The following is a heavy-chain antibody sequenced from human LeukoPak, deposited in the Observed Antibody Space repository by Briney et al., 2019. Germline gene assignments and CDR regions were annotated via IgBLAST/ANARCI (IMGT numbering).Heavy chain of an antibody. D-gene: IGHD6-25*01. V-gene: IGHV4-59*01. CDR2: IYYSGST. Sequence: PSETLSLTCTVSGGSISSYYWCWIRQPPGKGLEWIGYIYYSGSTNYNPSLKSRVIISLDTSKNQFSLQLSSVTAADTAVYYCVRGERLGGDYWGHGILVTVSS. CDR1: GGSISSYY. CDR3: VRGERLGGDY. J-gene: IGHJ4*01.